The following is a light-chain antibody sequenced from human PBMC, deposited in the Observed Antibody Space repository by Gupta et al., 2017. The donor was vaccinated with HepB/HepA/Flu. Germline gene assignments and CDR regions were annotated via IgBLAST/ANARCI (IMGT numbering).Light chain of an antibody. CDR3: QSYDSSLRVV. J-gene: IGLJ2*01. CDR2: DNS. V-gene: IGLV1-40*01. Sequence: VXTPPXXXXGAPGQRXXISCTGSRSNIGAGYDVHWYQQLPGTAPKLLIYDNSNRPSGVPDRFSGSKSGTSASLAITGLQAEDEADYYCQSYDSSLRVVFGGGTKLTVL. CDR1: RSNIGAGYD.